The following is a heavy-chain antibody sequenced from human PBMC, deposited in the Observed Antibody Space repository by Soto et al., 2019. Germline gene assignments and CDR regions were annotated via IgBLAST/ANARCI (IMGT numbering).Heavy chain of an antibody. CDR1: GFTFDDYA. D-gene: IGHD3-3*01. J-gene: IGHJ6*03. Sequence: PGGSLRLSCAASGFTFDDYAMHWVRQAPGKGLEWVSGISWNSGSIGYADSVKGRFTISRDNAKNSLYLQMNSLRAEDTALYYCAQLGVFWSGYPTTYMDVWGKGTTVTVSS. CDR2: ISWNSGSI. CDR3: AQLGVFWSGYPTTYMDV. V-gene: IGHV3-9*01.